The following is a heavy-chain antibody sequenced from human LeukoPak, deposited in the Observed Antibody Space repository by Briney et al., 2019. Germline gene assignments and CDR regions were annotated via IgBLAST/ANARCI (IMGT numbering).Heavy chain of an antibody. D-gene: IGHD3-10*01. CDR1: GDSISSSNYY. V-gene: IGHV4-39*07. CDR3: ARSPDYYGSGSYYY. CDR2: MYYGATT. J-gene: IGHJ4*02. Sequence: SETLSLTCTVSGDSISSSNYYWGWIRQPPGKGLEWIGTMYYGATTYYNPSLRSRITISVDTSKNQFSLKLSSVTAADTAVYYCARSPDYYGSGSYYYWGQGTLVTVSS.